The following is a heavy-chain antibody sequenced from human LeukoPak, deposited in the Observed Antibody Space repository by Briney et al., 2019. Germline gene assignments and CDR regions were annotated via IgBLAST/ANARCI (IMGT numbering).Heavy chain of an antibody. CDR2: IYYSGST. D-gene: IGHD3-10*01. V-gene: IGHV4-59*08. CDR3: ARRPNLTYYYGSGSYTAYALDI. J-gene: IGHJ3*02. Sequence: SETLSLTCTVSGGSISSYYWSWIRQPPGKGLEWIGYIYYSGSTNYNPSLKSRVTISVDTSKNQFSLKLSSVTAADTAVYYCARRPNLTYYYGSGSYTAYALDIWGQGTMVTVSS. CDR1: GGSISSYY.